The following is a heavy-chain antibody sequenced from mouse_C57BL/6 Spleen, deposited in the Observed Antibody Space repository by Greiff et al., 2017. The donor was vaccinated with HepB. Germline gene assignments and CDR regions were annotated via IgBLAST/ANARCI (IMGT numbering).Heavy chain of an antibody. J-gene: IGHJ1*03. CDR3: ARRTMIKYWYFDV. CDR1: GYSITSDY. V-gene: IGHV3-8*01. D-gene: IGHD2-4*01. CDR2: ISYSGST. Sequence: EVQGVESGPGLAKPSQTLSLTCSVTGYSITSDYWNWIRKFPGNKLEYMGYISYSGSTYYNPSLKSRISITRDTSKNQYYLQLNSVTTEDTATYYCARRTMIKYWYFDVWGTGTTVTVSS.